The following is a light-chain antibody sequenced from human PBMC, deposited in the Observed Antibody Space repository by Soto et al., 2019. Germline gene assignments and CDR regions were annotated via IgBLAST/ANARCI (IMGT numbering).Light chain of an antibody. V-gene: IGKV3-20*01. CDR2: GAS. CDR1: QSVGSSY. Sequence: EIVLTQSPGTLSLSPGKRATLSCRASQSVGSSYLAWYQQKPGQAPRLLIYGASSRATGIPDRFSGSGSGTDFTLTISRLEPEDFAVYYCQQYGSSLTWTFGQGTKVDI. CDR3: QQYGSSLTWT. J-gene: IGKJ1*01.